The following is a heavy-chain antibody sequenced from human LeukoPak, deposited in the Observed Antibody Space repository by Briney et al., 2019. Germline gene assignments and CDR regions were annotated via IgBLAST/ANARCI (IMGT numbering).Heavy chain of an antibody. J-gene: IGHJ5*02. CDR2: IYTSGST. D-gene: IGHD2-2*01. CDR1: GGSISSGSYY. CDR3: ARDHRYCSSTSCFRRGYNWFDP. Sequence: SETLSLTCAVSGGSISSGSYYWSWIRQPAGKGLEWIGRIYTSGSTNFNPSLKSRVTISVDTSKNQFSLKLSSVTAAYTAVYYCARDHRYCSSTSCFRRGYNWFDPWGQGTLVTVSS. V-gene: IGHV4-61*02.